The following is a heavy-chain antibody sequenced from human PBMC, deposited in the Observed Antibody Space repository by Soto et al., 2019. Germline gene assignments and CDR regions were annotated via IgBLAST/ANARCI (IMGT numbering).Heavy chain of an antibody. D-gene: IGHD1-26*01. J-gene: IGHJ6*02. CDR1: GGSISSGDYY. V-gene: IGHV4-30-4*01. Sequence: TSETLSLTCTVSGGSISSGDYYWSWIRQPPGKGLEWIGYIYYSGSTYYNPSLKSRVTISVDTSKNQFSLKLSSVTAADTAVYYCAREVGGVGATLYYYYGMDVWGQGTTVTVSS. CDR3: AREVGGVGATLYYYYGMDV. CDR2: IYYSGST.